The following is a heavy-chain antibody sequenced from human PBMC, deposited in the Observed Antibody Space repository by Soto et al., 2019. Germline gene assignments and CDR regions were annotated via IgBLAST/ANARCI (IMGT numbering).Heavy chain of an antibody. CDR3: ARVPTGEMATVFQAFDI. V-gene: IGHV3-23*01. CDR1: GFTFRDFA. CDR2: IGALVSTA. D-gene: IGHD4-4*01. J-gene: IGHJ3*02. Sequence: GGSLILSCAASGFTFRDFAMSWVRQSPGRGLEWVSTIGALVSTAFYADSVRGRFAVSRDNSKSTLYLQMNSLRDEDTAVYYCARVPTGEMATVFQAFDIWGQGTMVTVSS.